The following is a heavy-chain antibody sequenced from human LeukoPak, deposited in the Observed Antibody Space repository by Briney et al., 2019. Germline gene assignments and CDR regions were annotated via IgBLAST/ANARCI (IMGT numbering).Heavy chain of an antibody. CDR1: GFTFSSYA. CDR2: ISYDGSNK. CDR3: ARAGPLGAVGAITGYFQH. Sequence: GGSLRLSCAASGFTFSSYAMHWVRQAPGKGLEWVAVISYDGSNKYYADSVKGRFTISRDNSKNTLYLQMNSLRAEDTAVYYCARAGPLGAVGAITGYFQHWGQGTLVTVSS. D-gene: IGHD1-26*01. J-gene: IGHJ1*01. V-gene: IGHV3-30-3*01.